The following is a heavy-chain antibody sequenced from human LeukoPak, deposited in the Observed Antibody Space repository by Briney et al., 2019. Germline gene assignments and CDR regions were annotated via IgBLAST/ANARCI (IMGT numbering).Heavy chain of an antibody. CDR1: GYTFTSYG. D-gene: IGHD3-16*02. CDR2: ISAYNGNT. V-gene: IGHV1-18*01. Sequence: ASVKVSCKASGYTFTSYGISWVRQAPGQGLEWMGWISAYNGNTNYAQKLQGRVTMTTDTSTSTAYMELRSLKSDVTGVYYRATESNDYVWGCYRYTPVLDYWGQGTLVTVSS. J-gene: IGHJ4*02. CDR3: ATESNDYVWGCYRYTPVLDY.